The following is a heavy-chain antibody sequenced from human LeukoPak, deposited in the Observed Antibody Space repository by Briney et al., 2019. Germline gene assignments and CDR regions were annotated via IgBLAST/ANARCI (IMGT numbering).Heavy chain of an antibody. D-gene: IGHD3-10*02. Sequence: ASVKVSCKASGYTFTGYYMHWVRQAPGQGLEWMGRINPNSGGTNYAQKFQGRVTMTRDTSISTAYMELSRLRSDDTAVYYCARVHDLGVTRSYFHYWGQGTLVIVSS. CDR3: ARVHDLGVTRSYFHY. CDR2: INPNSGGT. J-gene: IGHJ4*02. CDR1: GYTFTGYY. V-gene: IGHV1-2*06.